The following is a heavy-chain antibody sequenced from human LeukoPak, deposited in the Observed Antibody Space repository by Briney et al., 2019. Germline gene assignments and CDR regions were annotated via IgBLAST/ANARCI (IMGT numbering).Heavy chain of an antibody. CDR1: GFTVSHYA. J-gene: IGHJ4*02. CDR3: VNTHGSGSYNN. CDR2: IGTTDGST. Sequence: SGGSLRLSCSASGFTVSHYAMHWVRQARGEGREYVSAIGTTDGSTYYADTVKGRFTISRENSKNTLYLQMSSLRAEDTAVYYCVNTHGSGSYNNWGQGPLVTVSS. V-gene: IGHV3-64D*06. D-gene: IGHD3-10*01.